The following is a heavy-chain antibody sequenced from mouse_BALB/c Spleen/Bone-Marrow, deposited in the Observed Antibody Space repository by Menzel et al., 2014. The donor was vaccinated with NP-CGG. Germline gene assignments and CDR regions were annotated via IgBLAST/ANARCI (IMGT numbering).Heavy chain of an antibody. CDR2: INPYNDGT. V-gene: IGHV1-14*01. Sequence: EVKVVESGPELVKPGASVKMSCKASGYTFTSYVMHWVKQKPGQGLEWIGYINPYNDGTKYNEKFKGKATLTSDKSSSTAYLELSSLTSEDSAVYYCARGDYAMDYWGQGTSVTVSS. CDR3: ARGDYAMDY. CDR1: GYTFTSYV. J-gene: IGHJ4*01.